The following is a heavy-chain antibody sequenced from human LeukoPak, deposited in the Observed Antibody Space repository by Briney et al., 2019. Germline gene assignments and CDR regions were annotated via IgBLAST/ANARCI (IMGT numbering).Heavy chain of an antibody. D-gene: IGHD6-6*01. CDR3: AEYTSSSAYFDH. V-gene: IGHV4-39*01. Sequence: SETLSLTCSVSGGSISNSNYYWGWIRLPPGKGMEWIGTIYYSGSTNYNPSLKSRVTMSVDTSKNQFSLRVNSVTAADTAVYYCAEYTSSSAYFDHWGQGTLVTVSS. J-gene: IGHJ4*02. CDR1: GGSISNSNYY. CDR2: IYYSGST.